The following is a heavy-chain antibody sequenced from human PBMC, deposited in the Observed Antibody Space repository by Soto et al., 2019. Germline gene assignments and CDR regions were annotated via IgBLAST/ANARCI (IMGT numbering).Heavy chain of an antibody. V-gene: IGHV3-30-3*01. D-gene: IGHD3-3*01. CDR1: GFTFSSYA. CDR3: ARDRVLRFLEWSHSRGLDY. Sequence: QVQLVESGGGVVQPGRSLRLSCAASGFTFSSYAMHWVRQAPGKGLEWVAVISYDGSNKYYADSVKGRFTISRDNSKNTLYLQMNSLRAEDTAVYYCARDRVLRFLEWSHSRGLDYWGQGTLVTVSS. J-gene: IGHJ4*02. CDR2: ISYDGSNK.